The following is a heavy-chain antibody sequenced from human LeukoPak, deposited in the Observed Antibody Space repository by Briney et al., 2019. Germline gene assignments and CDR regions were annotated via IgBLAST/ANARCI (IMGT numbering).Heavy chain of an antibody. J-gene: IGHJ1*01. CDR1: GGSISSSSYY. V-gene: IGHV4-39*01. D-gene: IGHD4-11*01. CDR3: ARHGATVTTIGYFQH. Sequence: KPSETLSLTCTVSGGSISSSSYYWGWIRQPPGKGLEWIGSIYYSGSTYYNPSLKSRVTISVDTSKNQFSLKLSSVTAADTAVYYCARHGATVTTIGYFQHWGQGTLVTVSS. CDR2: IYYSGST.